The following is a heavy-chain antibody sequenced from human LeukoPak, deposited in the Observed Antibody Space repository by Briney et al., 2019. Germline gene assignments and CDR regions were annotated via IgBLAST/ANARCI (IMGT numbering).Heavy chain of an antibody. CDR2: INQSGST. CDR1: GRSFIGYY. Sequence: SQTLSLTCSVDGRSFIGYYWSSIRQPPGKGREWGGEINQSGSTNYNPSLNNRVTISVDTSNNHFSLKLISVTPADTGVYYCARGSNCSSHSCPYYFDYWRQGPLVPVPS. CDR3: ARGSNCSSHSCPYYFDY. V-gene: IGHV4-34*01. D-gene: IGHD2-2*01. J-gene: IGHJ4*02.